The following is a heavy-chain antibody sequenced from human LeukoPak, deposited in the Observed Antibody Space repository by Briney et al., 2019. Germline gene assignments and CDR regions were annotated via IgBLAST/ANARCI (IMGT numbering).Heavy chain of an antibody. Sequence: PVWSLTLSCAASGCTFDDYGMSWVRQAPGKGVEGVSGINWNGCDRGYADFVRGRFTISRDNAKHSLYLQMNSLRAEDTALYYCARGPSVDPWGQGNLVTVSS. CDR1: GCTFDDYG. J-gene: IGHJ5*02. CDR3: ARGPSVDP. V-gene: IGHV3-20*04. CDR2: INWNGCDR.